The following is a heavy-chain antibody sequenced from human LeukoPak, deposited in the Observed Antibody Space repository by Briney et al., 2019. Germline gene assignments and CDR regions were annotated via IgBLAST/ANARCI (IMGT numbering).Heavy chain of an antibody. Sequence: SETLSLTCTVSGGSISSCYWSWIRQPPGKGLEWIGYIYYSGSTNNNPSLKSRVTISVDTSKNQFSLKLSSVTAADTAVYFCARTTYCGGDCYVFDYWGQGTLVTVSS. CDR1: GGSISSCY. J-gene: IGHJ4*02. V-gene: IGHV4-59*08. D-gene: IGHD2-21*02. CDR3: ARTTYCGGDCYVFDY. CDR2: IYYSGST.